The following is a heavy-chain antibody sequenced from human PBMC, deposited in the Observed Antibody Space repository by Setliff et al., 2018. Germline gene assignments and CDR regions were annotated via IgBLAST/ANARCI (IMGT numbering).Heavy chain of an antibody. Sequence: LRLSCAASGFSFSSFLMSWVRQPPGKGLEWVANINQDGDAQFYVDSVKGRVTISRDNAKNSLSLQMNNLRTEDTAVYYCFGAGTCSYWGQGTLVTVSS. V-gene: IGHV3-7*01. D-gene: IGHD3-10*01. CDR2: INQDGDAQ. CDR1: GFSFSSFL. CDR3: FGAGTCSY. J-gene: IGHJ4*02.